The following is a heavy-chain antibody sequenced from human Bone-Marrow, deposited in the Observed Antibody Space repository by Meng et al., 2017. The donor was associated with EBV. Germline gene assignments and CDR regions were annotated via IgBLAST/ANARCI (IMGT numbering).Heavy chain of an antibody. D-gene: IGHD2-21*02. CDR3: ARVNCGGDCYSFDY. CDR2: IYYSGST. V-gene: IGHV4-59*01. Sequence: QAQLQESGQGLGKPSETLSLPCTGSGGSSSSYYWSWIRQPPGKGLEWIGYIYYSGSTNYNPSLKSRVTISVDTSKNQFSLKLSSVTAADTAVYYCARVNCGGDCYSFDYWGQGTLVTVSS. J-gene: IGHJ4*02. CDR1: GGSSSSYY.